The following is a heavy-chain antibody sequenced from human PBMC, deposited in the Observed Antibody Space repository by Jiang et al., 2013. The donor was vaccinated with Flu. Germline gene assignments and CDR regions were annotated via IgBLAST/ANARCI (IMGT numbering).Heavy chain of an antibody. CDR2: IYPTDADT. CDR3: ARLSTVTTYSHHYYGMDV. Sequence: KKPGEVSEDLLKGSGYSFTNYWIGWVRSDAPGKAWSGWGIIYPTDADTNVRYSPSFQGQVTISADKSISTAYLQWSSLKASDTAMYYCARLSTVTTYSHHYYGMDVWGQGTTVTVSS. CDR1: GYSFTNYW. V-gene: IGHV5-51*03. D-gene: IGHD4-17*01. J-gene: IGHJ6*02.